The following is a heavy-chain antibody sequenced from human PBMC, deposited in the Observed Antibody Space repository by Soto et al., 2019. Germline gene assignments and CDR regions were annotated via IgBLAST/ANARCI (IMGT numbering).Heavy chain of an antibody. CDR3: ARGFGSGSYAVDY. Sequence: QVQLVQSGAEVKKPGSSVKVSCKASGGTISSNIIIWVRQAPGQGLEWMGKIIPILGIANYAQQFQGRVTITADKSTSTAYMELSSLRSEDTAVYYCARGFGSGSYAVDYWGQGTLVTVSS. D-gene: IGHD3-10*01. J-gene: IGHJ4*02. CDR2: IIPILGIA. V-gene: IGHV1-69*02. CDR1: GGTISSNI.